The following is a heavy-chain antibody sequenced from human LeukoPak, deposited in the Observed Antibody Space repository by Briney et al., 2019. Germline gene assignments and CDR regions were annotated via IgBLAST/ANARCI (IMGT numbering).Heavy chain of an antibody. CDR2: LYSGGAA. Sequence: GGSLRLSCAVSGFSVRDNHLNWVRQTPGGGLECVSVLYSGGAAYYADSVKGRFTISRDTSKNTLSLQMNSLRVEDTALYYCARGTFSPQGSYYGHWGQGTRVTVSS. J-gene: IGHJ4*02. D-gene: IGHD3-10*01. CDR1: GFSVRDNH. V-gene: IGHV3-53*01. CDR3: ARGTFSPQGSYYGH.